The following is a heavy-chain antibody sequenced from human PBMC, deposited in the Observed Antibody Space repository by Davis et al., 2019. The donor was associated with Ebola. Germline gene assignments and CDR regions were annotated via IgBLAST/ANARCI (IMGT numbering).Heavy chain of an antibody. J-gene: IGHJ4*02. V-gene: IGHV1-8*01. CDR2: MNPNSGNT. CDR3: ARVTPGWFGELLGRYYFDY. CDR1: GYTFTSYD. D-gene: IGHD3-10*01. Sequence: ASVKVSCKASGYTFTSYDINWVRQATGQGLEWMGWMNPNSGNTGYAQKFQGRVTMTRNTSISTAYMELSSLRSEDTAVYYCARVTPGWFGELLGRYYFDYWGQGTLVTVSS.